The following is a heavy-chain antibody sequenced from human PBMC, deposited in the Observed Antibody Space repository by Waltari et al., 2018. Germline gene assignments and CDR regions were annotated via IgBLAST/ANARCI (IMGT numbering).Heavy chain of an antibody. Sequence: QVQLQESGPGLVKPSQTLSLTCTVSGGSISSGGYYWSWIRQHPGKGLEWIGYIYYSGSTYYNPSLKSLVTISVDTSKNQFSLKLSSVTAADTAVYYCARVLASGSSSSYYFDYWGQGTLVTVSS. D-gene: IGHD6-6*01. CDR2: IYYSGST. CDR3: ARVLASGSSSSYYFDY. J-gene: IGHJ4*02. V-gene: IGHV4-31*01. CDR1: GGSISSGGYY.